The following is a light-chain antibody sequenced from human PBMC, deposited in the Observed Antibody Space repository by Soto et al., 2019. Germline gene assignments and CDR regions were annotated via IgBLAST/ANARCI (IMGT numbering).Light chain of an antibody. V-gene: IGLV2-14*01. Sequence: QSALTQPASVSGSPGQSITISCTGTSSDVGAYNFVSWYQHHPGRAPKLIIYEVTIRPSGVSNRFSGSKSGNTASLTISGLQAEDEADYYCSSYTSSSTLFVVFGGGTKLTVL. CDR2: EVT. CDR1: SSDVGAYNF. J-gene: IGLJ2*01. CDR3: SSYTSSSTLFVV.